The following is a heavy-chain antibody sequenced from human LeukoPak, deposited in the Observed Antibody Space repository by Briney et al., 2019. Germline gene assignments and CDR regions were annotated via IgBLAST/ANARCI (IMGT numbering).Heavy chain of an antibody. J-gene: IGHJ5*02. CDR3: AKDRALYGDYVAYFDP. CDR2: ISYDGINK. V-gene: IGHV3-30*18. Sequence: GGSLRLSCAASGFTFSNYAMHWVRQTPGKGLEWVAVISYDGINKYYADPVKGRFTISRDNSKNTLYLQMNTLKTEDTAVYFCAKDRALYGDYVAYFDPWGQGTLVTVSS. D-gene: IGHD4-17*01. CDR1: GFTFSNYA.